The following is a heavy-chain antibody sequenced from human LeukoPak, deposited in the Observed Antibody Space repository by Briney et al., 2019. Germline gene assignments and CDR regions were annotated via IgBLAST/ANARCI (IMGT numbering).Heavy chain of an antibody. CDR1: GFTFSSYA. J-gene: IGHJ4*02. Sequence: PGRSLRLSCAASGFTFSSYAMHWVRQAPGKGLEWVAVISYDGSNKYYADSVKGRFTISRDNSKNTLYLQMNSLRAEDTAVYYCARDEGGYDILTGCDYWGQGTLVTVSS. CDR2: ISYDGSNK. CDR3: ARDEGGYDILTGCDY. D-gene: IGHD3-9*01. V-gene: IGHV3-30-3*01.